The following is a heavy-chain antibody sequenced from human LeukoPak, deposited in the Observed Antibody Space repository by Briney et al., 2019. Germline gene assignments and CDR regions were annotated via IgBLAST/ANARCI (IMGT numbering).Heavy chain of an antibody. CDR2: TYYRSKWYN. Sequence: SQTLSLTCAISGDSVSSNSAAWNWIRQSPLRGLEWLGRTYYRSKWYNDYAVSVKSRITINPDTSKNQFSLQLSSVIPGDTAVYYCVRARGSIIDYWGQGTLVTVSS. D-gene: IGHD5-24*01. CDR3: VRARGSIIDY. V-gene: IGHV6-1*01. J-gene: IGHJ4*02. CDR1: GDSVSSNSAA.